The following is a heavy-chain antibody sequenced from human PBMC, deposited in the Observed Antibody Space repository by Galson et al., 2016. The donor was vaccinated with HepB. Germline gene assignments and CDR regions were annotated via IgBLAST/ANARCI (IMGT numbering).Heavy chain of an antibody. Sequence: SETLSLTCTVSGDSMSGYYWTWIRQPPGKGLEWIGHIYDSGSTHYSPSLKSPVAISVDTSKSQFSLQLDSVTAVDTAVDYCAREYQFWSGGYGLDVWGQGTPVTVSS. V-gene: IGHV4-59*01. CDR2: IYDSGST. J-gene: IGHJ6*02. CDR3: AREYQFWSGGYGLDV. CDR1: GDSMSGYY. D-gene: IGHD3-3*01.